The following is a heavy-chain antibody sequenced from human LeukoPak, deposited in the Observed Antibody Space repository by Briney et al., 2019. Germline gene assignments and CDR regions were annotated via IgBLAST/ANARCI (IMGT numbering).Heavy chain of an antibody. Sequence: ASVKVSCKASGYTFTGYFMHWVRQAPGQGLEWMGWINPNSGDTNYAQKFQGRVTMTRDTSISTAYMELNRLRSDDTAVYYCAMTDLTYSFDYWGQGTLVTVSS. CDR2: INPNSGDT. CDR3: AMTDLTYSFDY. V-gene: IGHV1-2*02. CDR1: GYTFTGYF. D-gene: IGHD2-21*02. J-gene: IGHJ4*02.